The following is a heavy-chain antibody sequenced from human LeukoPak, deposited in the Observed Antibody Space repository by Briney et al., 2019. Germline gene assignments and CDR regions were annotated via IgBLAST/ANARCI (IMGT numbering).Heavy chain of an antibody. Sequence: ASVKVSCKASGYTFTGDSMHWVRQAPGQGLEWMGWINPNSGGTNYAQKFQGRVTMTRDTSISTAYMELSRLRSDDTAVYYCARDRSIVGASGPDAFDIWGQGTMVTVSS. V-gene: IGHV1-2*02. D-gene: IGHD1-26*01. J-gene: IGHJ3*02. CDR3: ARDRSIVGASGPDAFDI. CDR2: INPNSGGT. CDR1: GYTFTGDS.